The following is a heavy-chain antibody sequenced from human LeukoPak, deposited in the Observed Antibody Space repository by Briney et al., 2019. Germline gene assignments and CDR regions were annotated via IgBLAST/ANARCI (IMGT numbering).Heavy chain of an antibody. D-gene: IGHD6-13*01. V-gene: IGHV4-59*01. CDR1: GGSITTYY. Sequence: SETLSLTCTVSGGSITTYYWSWIRQPPGKGLEWIGYIYYSGNANSNPSLTSRVTMSVDTSKSQVSPRLSSVTAADTAVYYCASIAAAGRDYWGQGTLVTVSS. CDR2: IYYSGNA. CDR3: ASIAAAGRDY. J-gene: IGHJ4*02.